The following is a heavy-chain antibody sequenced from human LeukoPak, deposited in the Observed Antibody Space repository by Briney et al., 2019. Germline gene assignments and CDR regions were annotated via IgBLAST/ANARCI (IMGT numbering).Heavy chain of an antibody. CDR1: GFTFSDYY. D-gene: IGHD5-12*01. Sequence: GGSVRLSCTASGFTFSDYYMSWLRQAPGKGLEGVSYISKTDNSTNYAVSVRGRFTISRDDAKSSLYLQMNSLRAEDTALYYCARVAWGYSGYDWGQGTLVTVSS. J-gene: IGHJ4*02. CDR2: ISKTDNST. V-gene: IGHV3-11*01. CDR3: ARVAWGYSGYD.